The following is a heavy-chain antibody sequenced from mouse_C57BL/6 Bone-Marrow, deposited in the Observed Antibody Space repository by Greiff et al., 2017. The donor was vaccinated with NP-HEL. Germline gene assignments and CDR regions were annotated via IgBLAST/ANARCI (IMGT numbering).Heavy chain of an antibody. V-gene: IGHV2-2*01. Sequence: QVHVKQSGPGLVQPSQSLSITCTVSGFSLTSYGVHWVRQSPGKGLEWLGVIWSGGSTDYNVAFIYRLSISKDNSKSQVFFKMNSLQADDTAIYYCARNCNWGRCYAMDYWGQGTSVTVSS. CDR2: IWSGGST. CDR3: ARNCNWGRCYAMDY. J-gene: IGHJ4*01. D-gene: IGHD4-1*01. CDR1: GFSLTSYG.